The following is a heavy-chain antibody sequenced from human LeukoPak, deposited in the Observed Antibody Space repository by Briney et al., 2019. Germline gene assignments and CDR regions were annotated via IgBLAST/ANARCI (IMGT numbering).Heavy chain of an antibody. CDR1: GFTFSSYA. CDR3: AREGYYDSSGYGRPDAFDI. J-gene: IGHJ3*02. V-gene: IGHV3-30-3*01. CDR2: ISYDGSNK. Sequence: PGGSLRLSCAASGFTFSSYAMHWVRQAPGKGLEWVAVISYDGSNKYYADSVKGRFTISRDNSKNTLYLQMNSLRAEDTAVYYCAREGYYDSSGYGRPDAFDIWGQGTMVTVSS. D-gene: IGHD3-22*01.